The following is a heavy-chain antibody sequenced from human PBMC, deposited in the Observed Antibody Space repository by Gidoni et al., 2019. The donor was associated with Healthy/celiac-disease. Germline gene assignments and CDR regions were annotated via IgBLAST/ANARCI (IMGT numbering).Heavy chain of an antibody. V-gene: IGHV3-21*01. D-gene: IGHD6-13*01. CDR3: ARDVGRGAAAGYFDY. CDR1: GFTFSSYS. J-gene: IGHJ4*02. Sequence: EVQLVESGGGLVKHGGSLRLSCAASGFTFSSYSMNWVRQAPGKGLEWVSSISSSSSYRYYADSVKCRFTISRDNAKNSLYLQMNSLRAEDTAVYYCARDVGRGAAAGYFDYWGQGTLVTVSS. CDR2: ISSSSSYR.